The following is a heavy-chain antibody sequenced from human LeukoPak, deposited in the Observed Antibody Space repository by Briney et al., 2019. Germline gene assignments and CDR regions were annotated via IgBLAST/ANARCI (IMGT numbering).Heavy chain of an antibody. V-gene: IGHV5-51*01. J-gene: IGHJ4*02. CDR3: ARLRISQDSGSYYFDY. D-gene: IGHD3-10*01. CDR2: IYPGDSDT. CDR1: GYSFTSYW. Sequence: GSLMISCKGSGYSFTSYWIGWVRQMPGKGLEWMGIIYPGDSDTRYSPSFQGQVTISADKSISTAYLQWSSLKASDTAMYYCARLRISQDSGSYYFDYWGQGTLVTVSS.